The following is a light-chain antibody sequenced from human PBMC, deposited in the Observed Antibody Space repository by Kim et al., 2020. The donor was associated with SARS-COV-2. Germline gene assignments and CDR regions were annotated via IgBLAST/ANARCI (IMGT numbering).Light chain of an antibody. CDR3: AAWDDTLYGRV. Sequence: ELTQPPSASGTPGQRVTISCSGSTSNIGNYPVSWYQQVPGTAPKLLIYGNDERPSRVPDRFSGSKSGTSASLAISGLQSDDEADYYCAAWDDTLYGRVFGVGTQLTVL. J-gene: IGLJ3*02. V-gene: IGLV1-44*01. CDR1: TSNIGNYP. CDR2: GND.